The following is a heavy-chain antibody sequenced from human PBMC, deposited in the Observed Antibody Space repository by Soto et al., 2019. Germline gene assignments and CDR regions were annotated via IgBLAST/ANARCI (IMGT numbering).Heavy chain of an antibody. Sequence: GGSLRLSCAASGFTFSTYAMAWIRQAPGKGLEWVSGISDNGGRTYYAASVKGRFTISRDNSKNALYLQMNSLRPEDTAIYYCAKDHHTTIPVAAEYWGQATLVT. CDR1: GFTFSTYA. CDR2: ISDNGGRT. D-gene: IGHD6-19*01. V-gene: IGHV3-23*01. CDR3: AKDHHTTIPVAAEY. J-gene: IGHJ4*02.